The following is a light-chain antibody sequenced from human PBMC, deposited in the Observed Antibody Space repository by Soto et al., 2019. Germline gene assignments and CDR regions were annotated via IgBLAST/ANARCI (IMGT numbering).Light chain of an antibody. V-gene: IGLV2-8*02. CDR2: EVS. J-gene: IGLJ2*01. Sequence: QSALTQPPSASRSPGQSVTISCTGTSSDVGGYNYVSWYQQHPGKAPKLMISEVSKRPSGVPDRFSGSKSGNTASLTVSGHQAEDEADYYCSSFAGNNNLVFGGGTKLTVL. CDR1: SSDVGGYNY. CDR3: SSFAGNNNLV.